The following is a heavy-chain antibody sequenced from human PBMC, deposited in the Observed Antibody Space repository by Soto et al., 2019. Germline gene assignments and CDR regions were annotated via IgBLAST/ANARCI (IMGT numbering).Heavy chain of an antibody. CDR3: ARDQRFRGNAPGYFAY. Sequence: ASVKVSCKASGYTFTSYYMHWVRQAPGQGLEWMGIINPSGGSTSYAQKFQGRVTMTRDTSTSTVYMELSSLRSEDTAVYYCARDQRFRGNAPGYFAYCGQGTLVTVSS. CDR1: GYTFTSYY. CDR2: INPSGGST. V-gene: IGHV1-46*01. J-gene: IGHJ4*02. D-gene: IGHD2-15*01.